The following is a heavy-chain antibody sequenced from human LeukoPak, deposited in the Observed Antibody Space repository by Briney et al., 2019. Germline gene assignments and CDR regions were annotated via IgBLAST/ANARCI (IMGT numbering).Heavy chain of an antibody. CDR1: GFTFDDYG. CDR3: ARNGGITMIGYVDY. V-gene: IGHV3-20*04. J-gene: IGHJ4*02. D-gene: IGHD3-22*01. CDR2: INWNGGST. Sequence: SGGSLRLSCAASGFTFDDYGMSWVRQAPGKGLEWVSGINWNGGSTGYADSVKGRFTISRDNAKNSLYLQMNSLRAEDTALYYCARNGGITMIGYVDYWGQGTLVTVSS.